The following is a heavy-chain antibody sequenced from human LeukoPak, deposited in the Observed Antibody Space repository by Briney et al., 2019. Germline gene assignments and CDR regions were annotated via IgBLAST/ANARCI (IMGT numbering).Heavy chain of an antibody. CDR2: INPNSGGT. V-gene: IGHV1-2*04. CDR1: GYTFTGYY. CDR3: ARDKQQLALDI. J-gene: IGHJ3*02. D-gene: IGHD6-13*01. Sequence: ASVTVSCTASGYTFTGYYMHWVRQAPGQGLEWMGWINPNSGGTNYAQKFQGWVTMTRDTSISTAYMELSRLRSDDTAVYYCARDKQQLALDIWGQGTMVTVSS.